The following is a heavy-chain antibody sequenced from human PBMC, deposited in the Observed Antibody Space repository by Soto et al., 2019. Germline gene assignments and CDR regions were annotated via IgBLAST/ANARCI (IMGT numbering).Heavy chain of an antibody. CDR1: GFTVSSNY. Sequence: GGSLRLSCAASGFTVSSNYMSWVRQAPGKGLEWVSVIYSGGSTYYADSVKGRFTISRDNSKNTLYLQMNSLRAEDTAVYYCVQSTYSSGPFDPWGQGTLVTVSS. J-gene: IGHJ5*02. D-gene: IGHD6-19*01. CDR3: VQSTYSSGPFDP. V-gene: IGHV3-66*01. CDR2: IYSGGST.